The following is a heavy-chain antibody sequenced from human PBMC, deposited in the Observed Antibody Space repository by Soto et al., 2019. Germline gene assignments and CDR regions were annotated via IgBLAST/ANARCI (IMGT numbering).Heavy chain of an antibody. V-gene: IGHV1-18*01. D-gene: IGHD6-13*01. CDR2: ISAYNANT. Sequence: ASVKVSCKASGYSFISYGISWVRQAPGQGLEWMGWISAYNANTNYAQKFQGRVTMTTETSTNTAYMELRSLRSDDTAIYYCVKDDITVPGTFEYWGQGTLVTVSS. CDR1: GYSFISYG. J-gene: IGHJ4*02. CDR3: VKDDITVPGTFEY.